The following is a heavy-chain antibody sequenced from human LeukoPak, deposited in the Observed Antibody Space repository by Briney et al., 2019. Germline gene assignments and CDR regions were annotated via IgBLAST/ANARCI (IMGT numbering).Heavy chain of an antibody. Sequence: SETLSLTCTVSGGSISSSSNYWGWIRQPPGKGLEWIGSIYYSGNTYYHPSFKSRLTISVDTSMHQFSLKLSSVTAADTAVYYCARLDVVIVPAHPSVWGQGTMVTVSS. V-gene: IGHV4-39*01. CDR3: ARLDVVIVPAHPSV. CDR1: GGSISSSSNY. CDR2: IYYSGNT. D-gene: IGHD2-2*03. J-gene: IGHJ3*01.